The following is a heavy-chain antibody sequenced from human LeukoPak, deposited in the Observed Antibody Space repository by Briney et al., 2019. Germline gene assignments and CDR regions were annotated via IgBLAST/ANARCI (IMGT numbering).Heavy chain of an antibody. V-gene: IGHV1-18*01. CDR2: ISAYNGNT. D-gene: IGHD6-13*01. J-gene: IGHJ4*02. CDR3: ARVRSTPTTYSSSWGDFDY. CDR1: GYTFSSYG. Sequence: GASVKVSCKASGYTFSSYGISWMRQAPGQGLEWMGWISAYNGNTNYAQKLQGRVTMTTDTSTSTAYMELRSLRSDDTAVYYCARVRSTPTTYSSSWGDFDYWGQGILVTVSS.